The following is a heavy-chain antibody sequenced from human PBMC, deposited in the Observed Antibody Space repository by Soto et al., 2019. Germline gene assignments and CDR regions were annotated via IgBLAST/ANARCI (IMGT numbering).Heavy chain of an antibody. Sequence: QVHLVQSGAEVKKPGASVKVSCKVSGYSLNELSIHWVRQAPGKGLEWMGGFDPEDGEIVYAQKFQGRVTMTEDTSTYTANMDLSSLRSEDTSVYYCATGGPAGDFDNWGQGTLVTVSS. CDR2: FDPEDGEI. J-gene: IGHJ4*02. D-gene: IGHD3-10*01. CDR3: ATGGPAGDFDN. CDR1: GYSLNELS. V-gene: IGHV1-24*01.